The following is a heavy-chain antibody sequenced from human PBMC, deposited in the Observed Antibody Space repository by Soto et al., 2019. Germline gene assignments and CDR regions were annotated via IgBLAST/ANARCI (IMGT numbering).Heavy chain of an antibody. V-gene: IGHV6-1*01. J-gene: IGHJ4*02. CDR1: GDSVSSNSAA. CDR3: ARDSKYDSSGYYPAPFDY. CDR2: TYYRSKWYN. Sequence: PSQTLSLTCAISGDSVSSNSAAWNWIRQSPSRGLEWLGRTYYRSKWYNDYAVSVKSRITINPDTSKNQFSLQLNSVTPEDTAVYYCARDSKYDSSGYYPAPFDYWGQGTLVTVSS. D-gene: IGHD3-22*01.